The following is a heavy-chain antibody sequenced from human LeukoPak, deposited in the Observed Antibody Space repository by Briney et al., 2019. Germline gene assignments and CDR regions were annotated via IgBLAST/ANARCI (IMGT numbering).Heavy chain of an antibody. CDR2: IYPGDSDT. J-gene: IGHJ3*02. V-gene: IGHV5-51*01. CDR1: GYSFTSYW. D-gene: IGHD3-10*01. Sequence: GESLKISCKGSGYSFTSYWIGRVRQMPGKGLEWMGIIYPGDSDTRYSPSFQGQVTISADKSISTAYLQWSSLKASDTAMYYCASPASGGSRRNDAFDIWGQGTMVTVSS. CDR3: ASPASGGSRRNDAFDI.